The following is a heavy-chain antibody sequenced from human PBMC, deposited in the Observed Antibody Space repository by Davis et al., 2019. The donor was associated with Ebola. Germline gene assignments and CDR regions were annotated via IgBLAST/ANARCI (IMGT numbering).Heavy chain of an antibody. CDR1: GYTFTSYD. V-gene: IGHV1-8*01. D-gene: IGHD3-22*01. CDR2: MNPHSGNT. J-gene: IGHJ4*02. CDR3: ARDRYSDGSGYFFEQSH. Sequence: ASVKVSCKASGYTFTSYDINWVRQATGQGLEWMGWMNPHSGNTGYAQKFQGRVTMTRNTSISTAYMELISLRPDDTAVYYCARDRYSDGSGYFFEQSHWGQGTLVTVSS.